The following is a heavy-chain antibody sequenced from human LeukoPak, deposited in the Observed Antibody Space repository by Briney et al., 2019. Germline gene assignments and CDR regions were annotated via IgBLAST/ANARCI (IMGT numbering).Heavy chain of an antibody. Sequence: SSETLSLTCTVSGGSISSGGYYWSWIRQHPGKGLEWIGHIYYSGSTYYNPSLKSRVTISVDTSTNQFSLKLSSVTAAYTAVYYCARTLGDSPAYNWFDPWGQGTLVTVSS. V-gene: IGHV4-31*03. CDR2: IYYSGST. CDR3: ARTLGDSPAYNWFDP. CDR1: GGSISSGGYY. J-gene: IGHJ5*02. D-gene: IGHD4-17*01.